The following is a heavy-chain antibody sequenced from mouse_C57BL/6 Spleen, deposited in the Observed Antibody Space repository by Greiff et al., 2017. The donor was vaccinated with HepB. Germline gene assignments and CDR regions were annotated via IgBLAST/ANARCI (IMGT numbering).Heavy chain of an antibody. CDR3: ARRDPREFAY. CDR2: IYPSDSET. Sequence: QVQLQQPGAELVRPGSSVKLSCKASGYTFTSYWMDWVKQRPGQGLEWIGNIYPSDSETHYNQKFKDKATLTVDKSSSTAYMQLSSLTSEDSAVYYCARRDPREFAYWGQGTLVTVSA. J-gene: IGHJ3*01. CDR1: GYTFTSYW. V-gene: IGHV1-61*01. D-gene: IGHD3-3*01.